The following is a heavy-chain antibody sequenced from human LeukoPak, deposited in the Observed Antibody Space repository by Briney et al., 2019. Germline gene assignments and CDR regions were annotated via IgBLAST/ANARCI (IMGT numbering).Heavy chain of an antibody. D-gene: IGHD3-22*01. V-gene: IGHV4-39*01. Sequence: SETLSLTCTVSGGSISSSIYYWGWIRQPPGKGLEWIGSIYYSGSTYYNPSLKSRVTISVDTSKNQFSLKLSSVTAADTAVYYSAIHGGYDSSGYYMYYFDYWGQGTLVTVSS. CDR3: AIHGGYDSSGYYMYYFDY. J-gene: IGHJ4*02. CDR1: GGSISSSIYY. CDR2: IYYSGST.